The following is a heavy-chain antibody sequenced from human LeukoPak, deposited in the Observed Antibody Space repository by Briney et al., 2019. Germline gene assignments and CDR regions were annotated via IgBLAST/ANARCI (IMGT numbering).Heavy chain of an antibody. D-gene: IGHD2-2*01. Sequence: SVKVSCKASGGTFSSYAISWVRQAPGQGLEWMGRIIPIFGIANYAQKFQGRVTITADKSTSTAYMEPSSLRSEDTAVYYCAREIRTPSWFDPWGQGTLVTVSS. CDR3: AREIRTPSWFDP. CDR2: IIPIFGIA. J-gene: IGHJ5*02. CDR1: GGTFSSYA. V-gene: IGHV1-69*04.